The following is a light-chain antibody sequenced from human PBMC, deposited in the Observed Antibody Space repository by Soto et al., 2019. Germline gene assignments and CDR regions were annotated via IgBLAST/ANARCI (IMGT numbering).Light chain of an antibody. CDR2: DVS. CDR1: SSDVGGYNY. V-gene: IGLV2-11*01. Sequence: QSALTQPRSVCGSPGQSVTISCTGTSSDVGGYNYVSWYQQHPGKAPKLMIYDVSKRPSGVPDRFSGSKSGNTASLTISGLQAEDEADYYCCSYAGSYTFDYVFGTGTKLTVL. J-gene: IGLJ1*01. CDR3: CSYAGSYTFDYV.